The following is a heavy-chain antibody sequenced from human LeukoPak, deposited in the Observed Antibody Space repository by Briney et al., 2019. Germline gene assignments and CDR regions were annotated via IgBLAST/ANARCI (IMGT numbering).Heavy chain of an antibody. CDR2: IYSDGSRT. J-gene: IGHJ3*02. V-gene: IGHV3-74*01. Sequence: GGSLRLSCAASGFTFNTYWMHWVRQGPGKGLVWVSRIYSDGSRTTYADSVRGRFTISGDNAKNTWYLQMNSLRAEDTAMYYCARSGRGGAFDIWGQGTMVTVSS. CDR1: GFTFNTYW. D-gene: IGHD1-26*01. CDR3: ARSGRGGAFDI.